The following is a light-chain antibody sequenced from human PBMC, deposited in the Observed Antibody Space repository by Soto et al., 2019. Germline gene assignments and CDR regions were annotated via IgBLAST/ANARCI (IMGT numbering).Light chain of an antibody. CDR1: QSVSSN. Sequence: KVMTQSPATLSVSPGERATLSCRASQSVSSNLAWYQQKPGQAPRLLIYGASTRATGIPARFSGSGSGTEFTLTISSLQSEDFAVYYCQQNNNWPLYTFGQGTKLEIK. V-gene: IGKV3-15*01. CDR3: QQNNNWPLYT. J-gene: IGKJ2*01. CDR2: GAS.